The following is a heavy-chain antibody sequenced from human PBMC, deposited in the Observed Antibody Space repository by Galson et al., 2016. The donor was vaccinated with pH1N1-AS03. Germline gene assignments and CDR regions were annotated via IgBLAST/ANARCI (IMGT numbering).Heavy chain of an antibody. V-gene: IGHV1-69*02. D-gene: IGHD3-10*01. CDR1: GGSFSRST. Sequence: SVKVSCKASGGSFSRSTFSWVRQGPGPGLEWMGRIIPILDITNYAEKFQDRVTITADKSTSTAYMELRSLRFEDTAMYYCATGDLGNYSFDPWGHGTQVTVSS. CDR3: ATGDLGNYSFDP. CDR2: IIPILDIT. J-gene: IGHJ5*02.